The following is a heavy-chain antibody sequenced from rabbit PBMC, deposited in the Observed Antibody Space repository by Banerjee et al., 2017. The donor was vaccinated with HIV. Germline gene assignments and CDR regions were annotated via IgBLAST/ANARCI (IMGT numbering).Heavy chain of an antibody. CDR3: ARDLAGVIGWNFNL. CDR1: GFDFSSYY. Sequence: QLKESGGGLVQPGGSLTLSCKASGFDFSSYYMSWVRQAPGKGLEWIGYIDPVFGNTYYASWVNGRFTISSHNAQNTLYLQLNSLTAADTATYFCARDLAGVIGWNFNLWGQGTLVTVS. J-gene: IGHJ4*01. CDR2: IDPVFGNT. D-gene: IGHD4-1*01. V-gene: IGHV1S7*01.